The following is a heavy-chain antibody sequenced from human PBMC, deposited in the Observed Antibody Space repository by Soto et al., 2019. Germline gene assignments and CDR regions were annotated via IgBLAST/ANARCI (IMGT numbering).Heavy chain of an antibody. V-gene: IGHV3-53*02. D-gene: IGHD6-19*01. J-gene: IGHJ5*02. CDR3: GSIAVAEGFDP. CDR1: GFDVSYNY. Sequence: EVLLLETGGALIQPGGSLRLSCAASGFDVSYNYMSWVRQAPGKGLEWLSIIHPDGATYYAGSVKGRFTISRDNSKNTVHLQMNDLRGDDTAVYYCGSIAVAEGFDPWGQGTLVTVSS. CDR2: IHPDGAT.